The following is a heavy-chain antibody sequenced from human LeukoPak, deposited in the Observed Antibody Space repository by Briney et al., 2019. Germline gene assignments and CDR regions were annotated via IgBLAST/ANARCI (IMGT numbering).Heavy chain of an antibody. CDR3: VKVQKIQLPDY. CDR1: GFTFSSYG. V-gene: IGHV3-30*18. J-gene: IGHJ4*02. Sequence: GRSLRLSGAASGFTFSSYGMHGVRQAPGKGLEWVAVISYDGSNKYYADSVKGRFTISRDNSKNTLYLQMSSLRAEDTAVYYCVKVQKIQLPDYWGQGTLVTVSS. CDR2: ISYDGSNK. D-gene: IGHD5-18*01.